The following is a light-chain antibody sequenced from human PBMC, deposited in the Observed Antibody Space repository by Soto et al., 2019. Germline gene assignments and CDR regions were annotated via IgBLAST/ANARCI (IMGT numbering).Light chain of an antibody. J-gene: IGLJ1*01. Sequence: QSVLTQPPSASGTPGQRVTISCSGSSSNIGSNTVNWYQQLPGTAPKLLIYSNNQRPSWVPDRFSGSKSGTSASLAISGLQSEDEADYYCAAWDDSLNGPRYVFGTGTKVTVL. CDR1: SSNIGSNT. V-gene: IGLV1-44*01. CDR2: SNN. CDR3: AAWDDSLNGPRYV.